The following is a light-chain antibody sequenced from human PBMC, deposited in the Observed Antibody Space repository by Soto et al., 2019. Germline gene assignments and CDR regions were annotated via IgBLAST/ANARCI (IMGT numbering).Light chain of an antibody. CDR3: QQYNPYSYS. V-gene: IGKV1-5*03. CDR1: QTTTSW. CDR2: KTS. J-gene: IGKJ2*03. Sequence: DIQMTQSPSTLSASVGDRVTITCRASQTTTSWLAWYQQKPGKAPKLLIYKTSSLESGVPSRFSGSGSGTEFTLTISCLQPDDFATYYCQQYNPYSYSFGQGTKLEIK.